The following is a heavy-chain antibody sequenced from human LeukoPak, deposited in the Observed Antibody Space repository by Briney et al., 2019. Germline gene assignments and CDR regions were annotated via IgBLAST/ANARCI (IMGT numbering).Heavy chain of an antibody. D-gene: IGHD3-22*01. CDR2: IFHSAST. V-gene: IGHV4-30-2*01. Sequence: QTLSLTCAVSGGSVSSDDYSWGWIRQPPGKGLEWIGYIFHSASTYHNLSLRSRVTISLDRSKNQFSLKMSSVTAADTAVYYCARGYDSSGQTGRYYFDHWGQGTLVTVSS. J-gene: IGHJ4*02. CDR3: ARGYDSSGQTGRYYFDH. CDR1: GGSVSSDDYS.